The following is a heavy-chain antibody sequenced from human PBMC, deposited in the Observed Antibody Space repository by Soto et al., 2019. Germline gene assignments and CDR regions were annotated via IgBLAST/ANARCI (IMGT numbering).Heavy chain of an antibody. CDR3: ARADSVLVANGFDF. CDR2: IYHNGRA. J-gene: IGHJ4*02. D-gene: IGHD2-8*02. V-gene: IGHV4-4*02. CDR1: GASIKSDTW. Sequence: PSETLSLTCDVSGASIKSDTWWTWVRQSPGKGLVWIGEIYHNGRAFDNPSLKGRVTISIDKSNNQFSLNLTSVTAADTAVYYCARADSVLVANGFDFWGQGTLVTVSS.